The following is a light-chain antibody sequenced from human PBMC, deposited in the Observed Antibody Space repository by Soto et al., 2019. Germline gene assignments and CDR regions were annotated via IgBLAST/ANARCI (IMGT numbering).Light chain of an antibody. J-gene: IGKJ3*01. CDR2: GAS. Sequence: EIVLTQSPGTLSLSPGERATLSCRASQSVSNSNLAWYQQKPGQAPRLLIYGASSRATGIPDRFSGSGSGADFTLTISRLEPEDFAVYYCQQYGRSPFTFGPGTKVDIK. CDR1: QSVSNSN. V-gene: IGKV3-20*01. CDR3: QQYGRSPFT.